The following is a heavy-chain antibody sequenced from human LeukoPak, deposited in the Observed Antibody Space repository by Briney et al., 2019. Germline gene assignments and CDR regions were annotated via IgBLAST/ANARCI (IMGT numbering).Heavy chain of an antibody. J-gene: IGHJ4*02. Sequence: SETLSLTCAVYGSSFSVYYWSWVRQPPGKGLEWIGEIHHGGSPSYSPSLKSRITISLDASKNQLSLKLTSVTAADTAVYYCTRNADYCLDYWAREPWSPSLQ. D-gene: IGHD4-17*01. CDR2: IHHGGSP. V-gene: IGHV4-34*01. CDR3: TRNADYCLDY. CDR1: GSSFSVYY.